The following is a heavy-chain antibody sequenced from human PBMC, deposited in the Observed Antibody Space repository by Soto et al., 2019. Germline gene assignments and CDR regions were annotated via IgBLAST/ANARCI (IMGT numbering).Heavy chain of an antibody. CDR1: GGSISSGGYY. CDR3: ARAYCSGGSCFWFDP. Sequence: SETLSLTCTVSGGSISSGGYYWSWIRQHPGKGLEWIGYIYYSGSTYYNPSLKSRVTISVDTSKNQFSLKLSSVTAADTAVYYCARAYCSGGSCFWFDPWGQGTLVTVSS. J-gene: IGHJ5*02. D-gene: IGHD2-15*01. CDR2: IYYSGST. V-gene: IGHV4-31*03.